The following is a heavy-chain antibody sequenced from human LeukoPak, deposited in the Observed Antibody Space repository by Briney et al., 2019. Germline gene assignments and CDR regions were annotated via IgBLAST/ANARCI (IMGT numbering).Heavy chain of an antibody. Sequence: GGSLRLSCAASGFTFSSNAMNWIRQAPGKGLEWVSRISGSGRNTYYADSVKGRFTISRDNSKNTLYLQMNSLRVEDTAVYYCAKASCGGECYYAMDVWGQGTTVTVSS. CDR1: GFTFSSNA. V-gene: IGHV3-23*01. D-gene: IGHD2-21*01. J-gene: IGHJ6*02. CDR3: AKASCGGECYYAMDV. CDR2: ISGSGRNT.